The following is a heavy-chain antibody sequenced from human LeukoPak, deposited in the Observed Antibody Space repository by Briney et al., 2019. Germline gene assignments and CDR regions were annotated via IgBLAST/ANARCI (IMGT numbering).Heavy chain of an antibody. CDR2: IYYSGST. V-gene: IGHV4-39*07. J-gene: IGHJ4*02. D-gene: IGHD5-12*01. CDR3: ARNSGYDRTFDY. Sequence: PSETLSLTCTVSGGSISSSSYYWGWIRQPPGKGLEWIGSIYYSGSTYYNPSLKSRVTISVDTSKNQFSLKLSSVTAADTAVYYCARNSGYDRTFDYWGQGTLVTVS. CDR1: GGSISSSSYY.